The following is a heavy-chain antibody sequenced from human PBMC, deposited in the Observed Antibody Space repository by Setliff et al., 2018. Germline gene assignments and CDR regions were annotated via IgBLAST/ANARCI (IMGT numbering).Heavy chain of an antibody. CDR3: ARDVKALYYNFWSGQLDY. J-gene: IGHJ4*02. D-gene: IGHD3-3*01. CDR1: GFTFNSYA. Sequence: GGSLRLSCAASGFTFNSYAMHWVRQAPGKGLEWVAVTSYDGINKYYADSVKGRFTISRDNSKNTLYLQMSSLRAEDTAVYYCARDVKALYYNFWSGQLDYWGQGALVTVS. V-gene: IGHV3-30*15. CDR2: TSYDGINK.